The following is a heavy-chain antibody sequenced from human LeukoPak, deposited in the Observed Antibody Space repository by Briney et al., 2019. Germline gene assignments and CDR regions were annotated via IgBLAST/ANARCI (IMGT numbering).Heavy chain of an antibody. V-gene: IGHV3-30-3*01. CDR1: GFTFSSYA. J-gene: IGHJ6*02. CDR3: VRSYYGMDV. CDR2: ISYDGSNK. Sequence: PGGSLRLSCAASGFTFSSYAMHWVRQAPGKGLEWVAVISYDGSNKYYADSVEGRFTISRDNAKSSLYLQMNSLRAEDTAVYYCVRSYYGMDVWGQGTTVSVSS.